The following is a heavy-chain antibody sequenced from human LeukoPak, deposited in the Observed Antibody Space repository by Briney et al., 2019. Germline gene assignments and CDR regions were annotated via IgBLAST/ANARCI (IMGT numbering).Heavy chain of an antibody. V-gene: IGHV4-34*01. CDR2: INHSGST. J-gene: IGHJ4*02. CDR1: GGSFSGYY. Sequence: SETLSLTCAVYGGSFSGYYWSWIRQPPGKGLEWIGEINHSGSTNYNPSLKSRVTISVDTSKNQFSLKLSSVTAADTAVYYCARHGGDKTFDYWGQGTLVTVSS. D-gene: IGHD3-16*01. CDR3: ARHGGDKTFDY.